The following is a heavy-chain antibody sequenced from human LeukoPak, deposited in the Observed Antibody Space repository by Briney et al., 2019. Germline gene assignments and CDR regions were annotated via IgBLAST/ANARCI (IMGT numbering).Heavy chain of an antibody. Sequence: PSETLSLTCTVSGGSISSFYWSWIRQPPGKGLEWIGYIYYSGSTNYNPTLKSRVTISVDTSKNQFSLKLSSVTAADTAVYYCARHGTSGTNLNWFDPWGQGTLVTVSS. CDR2: IYYSGST. J-gene: IGHJ5*02. CDR1: GGSISSFY. CDR3: ARHGTSGTNLNWFDP. V-gene: IGHV4-59*01. D-gene: IGHD1-1*01.